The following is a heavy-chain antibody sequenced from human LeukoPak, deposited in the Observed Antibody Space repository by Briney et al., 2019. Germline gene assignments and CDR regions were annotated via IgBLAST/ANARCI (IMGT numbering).Heavy chain of an antibody. D-gene: IGHD3-22*01. CDR3: ARESLYYYDSSGYYDLEHYYYYYMDV. CDR1: GGSISSSSYY. CDR2: IYYSGST. J-gene: IGHJ6*03. Sequence: SETLSLTCTVSGGSISSSSYYWGWIRQPPGKGLEWIGSIYYSGSTYYNPSLKSRVTISVDTSKNQFSLKLSSVTAADTAVYYCARESLYYYDSSGYYDLEHYYYYYMDVWGKGTTVTVSS. V-gene: IGHV4-39*07.